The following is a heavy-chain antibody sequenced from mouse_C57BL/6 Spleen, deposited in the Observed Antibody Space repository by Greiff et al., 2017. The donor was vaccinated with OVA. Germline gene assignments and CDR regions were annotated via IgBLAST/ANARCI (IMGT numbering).Heavy chain of an antibody. CDR2: IYPGDGDT. CDR3: ARGEGWAMDY. Sequence: QVQLQQSGPELVKPGASVKLSCKASGYAFSSSWMNWVKQRPGKGLEWIGGIYPGDGDTNYNGKFKGKATLTADKYSSTAYMQLSRLTSEYSAVYFCARGEGWAMDYWGQGTSVTVSS. CDR1: GYAFSSSW. J-gene: IGHJ4*01. V-gene: IGHV1-82*01.